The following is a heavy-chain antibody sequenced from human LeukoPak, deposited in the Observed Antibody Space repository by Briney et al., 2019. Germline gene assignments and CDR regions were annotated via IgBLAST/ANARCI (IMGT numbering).Heavy chain of an antibody. J-gene: IGHJ4*02. CDR2: IYYSGST. CDR1: GGSISSYY. D-gene: IGHD1-1*01. Sequence: SETLSLTCTVSGGSISSYYWSWIRHPPGKGLEWIGYIYYSGSTNYNPSLKSRVTISVDTSKNQFSLKLSSVTAAATAVYYCARVRGSLDYFDYWGQGTLVTVSP. V-gene: IGHV4-59*01. CDR3: ARVRGSLDYFDY.